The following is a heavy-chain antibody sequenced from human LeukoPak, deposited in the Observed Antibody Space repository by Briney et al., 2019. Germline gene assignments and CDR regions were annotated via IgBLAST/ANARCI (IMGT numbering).Heavy chain of an antibody. Sequence: GGSLRLSCAASGFTVSSNYMNWVRQAPGKGLEWVSSINSSSSYIYYVDSVKGRFTISRDNAKNSLYLQMNSLRAEDTAVYYCARDPSTVVVVAATSDYWGQGTLVTVSS. CDR3: ARDPSTVVVVAATSDY. CDR2: INSSSSYI. CDR1: GFTVSSNY. V-gene: IGHV3-21*01. J-gene: IGHJ4*02. D-gene: IGHD2-15*01.